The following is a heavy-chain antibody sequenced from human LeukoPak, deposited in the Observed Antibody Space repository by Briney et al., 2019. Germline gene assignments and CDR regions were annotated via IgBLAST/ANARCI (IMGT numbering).Heavy chain of an antibody. D-gene: IGHD3-3*01. Sequence: GGSLRLSCAASGFTFSNYWMSWVRQAPGKGLEWVANIRQDGSEKYYVDSVKGRFTISRDNAKKSLYLQMNSLRAEDTAVCYCARENVDYDFWSGYPNWFDPWGQGTLVTVSS. J-gene: IGHJ5*02. V-gene: IGHV3-7*05. CDR3: ARENVDYDFWSGYPNWFDP. CDR2: IRQDGSEK. CDR1: GFTFSNYW.